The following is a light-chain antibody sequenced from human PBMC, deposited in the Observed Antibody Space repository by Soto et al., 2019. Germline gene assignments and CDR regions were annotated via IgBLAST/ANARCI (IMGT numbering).Light chain of an antibody. Sequence: EFVLTQSPGTLSLSPGERATLSCRASQTVRNNYLAWYQQKPGQAPRLLIYDASSRATGIPDRFSGGGSGTDFTLTISRLGPEDFAVYCCQQYDAWPPGTFGQGTKVDIK. CDR2: DAS. CDR3: QQYDAWPPGT. V-gene: IGKV3-20*01. CDR1: QTVRNNY. J-gene: IGKJ1*01.